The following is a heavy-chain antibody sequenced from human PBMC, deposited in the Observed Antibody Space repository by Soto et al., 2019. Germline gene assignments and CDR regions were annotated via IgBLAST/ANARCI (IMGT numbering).Heavy chain of an antibody. J-gene: IGHJ4*02. D-gene: IGHD3-10*01. CDR3: GSGVY. CDR1: GFTVSNAW. CDR2: IKSKSEGGTT. Sequence: EVQVVESGGGLLKPGGSLRLSCAASGFTVSNAWMTWVRQAPGKGLEWVGRIKSKSEGGTTDYAAPVKGRFTISRDDSKNTVYVQMNSLKTDDTALYYCGSGVYWGQGTLVTVSS. V-gene: IGHV3-15*07.